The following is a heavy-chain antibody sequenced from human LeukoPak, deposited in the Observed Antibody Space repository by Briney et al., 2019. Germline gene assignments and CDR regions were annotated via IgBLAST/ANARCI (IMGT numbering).Heavy chain of an antibody. CDR1: GGSLSGYY. D-gene: IGHD3-3*01. CDR2: FYSAGTT. CDR3: AKGGAFGVPTLDYFDP. J-gene: IGHJ5*02. V-gene: IGHV4-59*01. Sequence: PSETLSLTCSVSGGSLSGYYYNWIRQSPGMGLEWIGYFYSAGTTNYNPSLKSRVSIYVDTSKNQFFLNLRSVTAADTAVYFCAKGGAFGVPTLDYFDPWGQGILVTVSS.